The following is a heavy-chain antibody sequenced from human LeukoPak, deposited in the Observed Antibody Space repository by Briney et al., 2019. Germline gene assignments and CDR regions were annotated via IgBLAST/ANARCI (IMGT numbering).Heavy chain of an antibody. V-gene: IGHV3-48*01. CDR1: GFTFSSYS. Sequence: PGGSLRLSCAASGFTFSSYSMNWVRQAPGKGLEWVSYISSSSSTICYADSVKGRFTISRDNAKNSLYLQMNSLKAEDTAVYYCARPDDYGDYFDYWGQGTLVTVSS. D-gene: IGHD4-17*01. J-gene: IGHJ4*02. CDR2: ISSSSSTI. CDR3: ARPDDYGDYFDY.